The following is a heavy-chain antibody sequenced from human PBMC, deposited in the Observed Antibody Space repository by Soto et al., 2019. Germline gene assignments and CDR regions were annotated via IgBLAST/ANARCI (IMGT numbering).Heavy chain of an antibody. CDR3: ASERLFDSLVATIVRGGYYYYYLDV. V-gene: IGHV4-39*01. CDR1: GGSISSSSYY. Sequence: PSETLSLTCTVSGGSISSSSYYWGWIRQPPGKGLEWIGSIYYSGSTYYNPSLKSRVTISVDTSKNQFSLKLSSVTAADTAVYYCASERLFDSLVATIVRGGYYYYYLDVWGKGTTVTVSS. D-gene: IGHD5-12*01. CDR2: IYYSGST. J-gene: IGHJ6*03.